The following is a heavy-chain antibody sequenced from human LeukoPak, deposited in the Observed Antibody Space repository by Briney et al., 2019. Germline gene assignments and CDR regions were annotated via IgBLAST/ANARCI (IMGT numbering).Heavy chain of an antibody. Sequence: PGGSLRLSCAASGFTFSSYDMHWVRQAPGKGLEWVAFIRYDGSDQYYADSVKGRFTISRDNSKNTLSLHLNCLRSEDTAVYYCARYEYFDLWGQGTLVIVSS. J-gene: IGHJ4*02. D-gene: IGHD2-15*01. CDR3: ARYEYFDL. CDR1: GFTFSSYD. V-gene: IGHV3-30*02. CDR2: IRYDGSDQ.